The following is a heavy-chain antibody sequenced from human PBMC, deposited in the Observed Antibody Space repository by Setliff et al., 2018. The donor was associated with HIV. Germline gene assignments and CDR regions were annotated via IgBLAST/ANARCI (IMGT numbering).Heavy chain of an antibody. CDR2: INPSGGST. Sequence: ASVKVSCKASGYTFTSYYIHWVRQAPGQGLEWMGRINPSGGSTSYAQKFQGRVTMTRDTSTSTVYMELSSLRSEDTAVYYCARAGAEVTSHFDWWGQGTLVTVSS. D-gene: IGHD2-21*02. V-gene: IGHV1-46*01. CDR3: ARAGAEVTSHFDW. CDR1: GYTFTSYY. J-gene: IGHJ4*02.